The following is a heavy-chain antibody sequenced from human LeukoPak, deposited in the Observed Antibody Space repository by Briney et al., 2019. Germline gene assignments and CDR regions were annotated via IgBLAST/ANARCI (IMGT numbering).Heavy chain of an antibody. CDR2: ISGSGGST. CDR3: ANAIVVVIQSDAFDI. CDR1: GFTYSSYA. D-gene: IGHD3-22*01. Sequence: GGSLTLSCAASGFTYSSYAMSWVRQAPGKGLEGVSDISGSGGSTYYADSVKGRFTISRDNSKNTLYLQMNSLRDEDTAVYYCANAIVVVIQSDAFDIWGQGTMVTVSS. V-gene: IGHV3-23*01. J-gene: IGHJ3*02.